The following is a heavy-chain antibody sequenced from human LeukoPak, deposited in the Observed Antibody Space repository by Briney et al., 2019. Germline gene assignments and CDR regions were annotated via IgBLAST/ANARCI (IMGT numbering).Heavy chain of an antibody. D-gene: IGHD1-1*01. CDR2: IRSKANSYAT. CDR3: TSFSILERDI. V-gene: IGHV3-73*01. CDR1: GFTFSGSA. Sequence: GGSLRLSCAASGFTFSGSAMHWVRQASGKGLEWVGRIRSKANSYATAYAASVKGKFTISRDDSKNTAYLQMNSLKTEDTAVYYCTSFSILERDIWGQGTMVTVSS. J-gene: IGHJ3*02.